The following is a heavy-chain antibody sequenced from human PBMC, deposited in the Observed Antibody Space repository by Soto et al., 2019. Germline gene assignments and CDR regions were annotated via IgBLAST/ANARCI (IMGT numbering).Heavy chain of an antibody. D-gene: IGHD3-3*01. CDR3: AKSHHGSLWSGYYKDYYGMDV. CDR1: GYTFTSYA. V-gene: IGHV1-3*01. Sequence: ASVKVSCKASGYTFTSYAMHWVRQAPGQRLEWMGWINAGNGNTKYSQKFQGRVTITRDTSASTAYMELSSLRSEDTAVYYCAKSHHGSLWSGYYKDYYGMDVWGQGTTVTVSS. J-gene: IGHJ6*02. CDR2: INAGNGNT.